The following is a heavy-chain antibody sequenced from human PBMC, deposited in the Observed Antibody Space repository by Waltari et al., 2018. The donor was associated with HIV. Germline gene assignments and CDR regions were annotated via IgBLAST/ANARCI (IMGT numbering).Heavy chain of an antibody. D-gene: IGHD6-19*01. J-gene: IGHJ3*01. CDR1: GFTVNDYF. V-gene: IGHV3-11*01. Sequence: QVQLVESGGGLVMPGGSLRPSCAASGFTVNDYFMNWIRQAPGKGREWISYSTPTGDVMYYADSVRGRFTVSRDSAKNLLYLQVNSLTAEDTAVYYCARDAVTDDAFDLWGQGTMVTVSS. CDR3: ARDAVTDDAFDL. CDR2: STPTGDVM.